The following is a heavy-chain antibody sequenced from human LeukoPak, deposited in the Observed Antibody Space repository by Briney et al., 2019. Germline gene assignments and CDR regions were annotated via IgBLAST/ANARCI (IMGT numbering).Heavy chain of an antibody. V-gene: IGHV4-61*02. CDR2: IYTSGST. D-gene: IGHD1-26*01. CDR3: ARGSGSYYD. Sequence: PSETLSLTCTVSGGSISSGSYYWSWIRQPAGKGLEWIGRIYTSGSTNYNPSLKSRVTISVDTSKNQFSLKLGSVTAADTAVYYCARGSGSYYDWGQGTLVTVSS. CDR1: GGSISSGSYY. J-gene: IGHJ4*02.